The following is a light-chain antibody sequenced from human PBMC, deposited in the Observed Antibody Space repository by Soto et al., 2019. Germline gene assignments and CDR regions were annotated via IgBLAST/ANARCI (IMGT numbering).Light chain of an antibody. Sequence: DIQLTQSPSSLSASVGDTVTITCRASQSISTYLNWYQQKAGKGPNLLIYAASNLQSGVPSRFSGSASGTDFTLTISSLQLEDFATYYCQQSYRVPPRTFCQGTRVEMK. V-gene: IGKV1-39*01. CDR3: QQSYRVPPRT. CDR2: AAS. J-gene: IGKJ1*01. CDR1: QSISTY.